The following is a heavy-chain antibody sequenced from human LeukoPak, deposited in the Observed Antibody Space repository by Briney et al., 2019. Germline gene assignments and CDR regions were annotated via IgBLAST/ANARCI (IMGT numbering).Heavy chain of an antibody. CDR1: GFTFDDYA. V-gene: IGHV3-74*01. Sequence: GGSLRLSCAASGFTFDDYAMHWVRQAPGKGLVWVSRINSDGSSTSYGDSVKGRFTISRDNAKYTLYLQMNSLRAEDTAVYYCARSMVTIPIPGGYWGQGTLVTVSS. D-gene: IGHD2-2*02. CDR2: INSDGSST. J-gene: IGHJ4*02. CDR3: ARSMVTIPIPGGY.